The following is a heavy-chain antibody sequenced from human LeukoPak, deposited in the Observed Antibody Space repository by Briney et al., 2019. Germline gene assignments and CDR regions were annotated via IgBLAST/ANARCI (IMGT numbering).Heavy chain of an antibody. J-gene: IGHJ4*02. Sequence: GASVKVSCKASGYTFTSYGISWVRQAPGQGLEWMGWISAYNGNTNYAQNLQGRDTMTTDTSTSTAYMELRSLRSDDTAVYYCARALRSHYYGSGSFSNFDYWGQGTLVTVSS. CDR1: GYTFTSYG. V-gene: IGHV1-18*01. CDR3: ARALRSHYYGSGSFSNFDY. CDR2: ISAYNGNT. D-gene: IGHD3-10*01.